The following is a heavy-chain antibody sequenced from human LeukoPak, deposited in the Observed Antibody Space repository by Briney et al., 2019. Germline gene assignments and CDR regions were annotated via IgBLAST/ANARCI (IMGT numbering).Heavy chain of an antibody. CDR2: IVVGSGNT. D-gene: IGHD2-15*01. V-gene: IGHV1-58*01. Sequence: SVKVSCKASGFTFTSSAVQWVRQARGQRLEWIGWIVVGSGNTNYAQKFQERVTITRDMSTSTVYMELSSLRSEDTAVYYCATAYWGYCSGGSCYSVYAFDIWGQGTMVTVSS. CDR1: GFTFTSSA. J-gene: IGHJ3*02. CDR3: ATAYWGYCSGGSCYSVYAFDI.